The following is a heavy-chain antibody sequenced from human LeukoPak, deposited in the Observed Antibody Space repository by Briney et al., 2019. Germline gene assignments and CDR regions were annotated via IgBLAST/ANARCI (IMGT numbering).Heavy chain of an antibody. CDR2: ISYDGSNK. CDR3: AKGTAFDI. J-gene: IGHJ3*02. CDR1: GFTFSSYV. V-gene: IGHV3-30*18. Sequence: GGSLRLSCAASGFTFSSYVMHWVRQAPGKGLEWVAVISYDGSNKYYADSVKGRFTISRDNSKNTLYLQMNSLRAEDTAVYYCAKGTAFDIWGQGTMVTVSS.